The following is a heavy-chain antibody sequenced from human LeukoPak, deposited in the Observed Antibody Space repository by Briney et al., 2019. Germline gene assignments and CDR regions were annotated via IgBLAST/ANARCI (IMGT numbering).Heavy chain of an antibody. V-gene: IGHV4-39*02. CDR3: AREARGAAAGTFDY. CDR1: GGSIRSSSYY. D-gene: IGHD6-13*01. CDR2: IYFSGST. J-gene: IGHJ4*02. Sequence: SETLSLTCTVSGGSIRSSSYYWGWIRQPPGKGLEWIGSIYFSGSTYYNPSLMSRVTISVDTSKREFSLKLSSVTAADTAVYYCAREARGAAAGTFDYWGQGTLVTVSS.